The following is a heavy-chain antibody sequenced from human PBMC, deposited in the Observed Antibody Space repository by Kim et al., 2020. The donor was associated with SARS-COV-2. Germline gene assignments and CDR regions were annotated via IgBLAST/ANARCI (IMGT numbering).Heavy chain of an antibody. CDR1: GFTVNSNS. CDR2: IYRDGST. CDR3: ARHDSAAPRFDY. Sequence: GGSLRLSCAASGFTVNSNSMSWVRQASGKGLEWVSVIYRDGSTSYADSVKGRFTIARDNSKNTLYLQMNSLRGEDTAVYYCARHDSAAPRFDYWGQGTLFTVSS. D-gene: IGHD6-25*01. V-gene: IGHV3-66*04. J-gene: IGHJ4*02.